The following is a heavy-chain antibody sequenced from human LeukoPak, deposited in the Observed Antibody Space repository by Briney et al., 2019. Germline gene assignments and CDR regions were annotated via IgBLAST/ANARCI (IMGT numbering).Heavy chain of an antibody. J-gene: IGHJ4*02. V-gene: IGHV1-46*01. D-gene: IGHD3-10*01. CDR2: INPSGSST. Sequence: ASVQVSCKASGYTFTSYYMHCVGQAPGQGLEWMGIINPSGSSTSYAQKFQGRVTMTRETSTRTVYMELSSLRSEDTAVYYCARGKSTGGDYWGQGTLVTASS. CDR1: GYTFTSYY. CDR3: ARGKSTGGDY.